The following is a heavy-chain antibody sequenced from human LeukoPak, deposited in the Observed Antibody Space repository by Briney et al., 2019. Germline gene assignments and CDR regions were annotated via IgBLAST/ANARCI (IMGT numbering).Heavy chain of an antibody. CDR2: ISSSGSTI. V-gene: IGHV3-48*03. CDR3: ARAQADFYGSGSYPAPFDC. Sequence: GRSLRLSCAASGFTFSSYAMNWVRQTPGKGLDWVSYISSSGSTIYYADSVKGRFTISRDNAKNSLYLQMNSLRAEDTAVYYCARAQADFYGSGSYPAPFDCWGQGTLVTVSS. D-gene: IGHD3-10*01. J-gene: IGHJ4*02. CDR1: GFTFSSYA.